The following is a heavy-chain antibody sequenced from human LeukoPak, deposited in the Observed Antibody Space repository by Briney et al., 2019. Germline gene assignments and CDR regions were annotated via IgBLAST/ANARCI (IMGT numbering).Heavy chain of an antibody. Sequence: ASVKVSCKASGYTFTGYYMHWVRQAPGQGLERMGWINPNSGGTNYAQKFQGRVTMTRDTSISTAYMELSRLRSDDTAVYYCARVVVPAANIYGMDVWGQGTTVTVSS. CDR2: INPNSGGT. V-gene: IGHV1-2*02. CDR1: GYTFTGYY. J-gene: IGHJ6*02. CDR3: ARVVVPAANIYGMDV. D-gene: IGHD2-2*01.